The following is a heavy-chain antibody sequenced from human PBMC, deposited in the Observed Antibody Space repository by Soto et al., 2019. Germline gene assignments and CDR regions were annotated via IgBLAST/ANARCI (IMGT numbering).Heavy chain of an antibody. V-gene: IGHV4-39*01. D-gene: IGHD3-22*01. J-gene: IGHJ6*02. CDR2: IYYSVST. Sequence: QLQLQESGPGLVKPSEILSLTCTVSGGSISSSSYYWGWIRQPPGKGLEWIGSIYYSVSTYYNPSLKRRVTISVDTSKNQFPLKLSSVTAADTAVYYCATIDYYDSSGYYFSYYYYGMDVWGQGTTVTVSS. CDR3: ATIDYYDSSGYYFSYYYYGMDV. CDR1: GGSISSSSYY.